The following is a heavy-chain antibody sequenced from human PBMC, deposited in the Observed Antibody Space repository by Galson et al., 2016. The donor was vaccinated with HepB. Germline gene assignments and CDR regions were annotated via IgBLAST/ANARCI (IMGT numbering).Heavy chain of an antibody. J-gene: IGHJ4*02. D-gene: IGHD1-1*01. CDR3: ARDVNNWTGDRRLFDL. V-gene: IGHV3-11*01. CDR1: GFSFNDFY. CDR2: ISHSGNTR. Sequence: SLRLSCAASGFSFNDFYMSWIRQPPGKALEWISYISHSGNTREYADSVKGRFTVSRDNNKNSVYLQLNSPRAEDTALYYCARDVNNWTGDRRLFDLWGQGTLVAVSS.